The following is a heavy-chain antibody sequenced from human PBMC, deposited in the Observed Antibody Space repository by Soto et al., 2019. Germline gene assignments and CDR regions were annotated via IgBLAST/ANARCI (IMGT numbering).Heavy chain of an antibody. Sequence: QVQLQESGPGLVKPSETLSLTCTVSGGSISRYYWSWIRQPPGKGLEWIGYIYYTGITNYNPSLKSRVAISVDTSKNQFSLNLSSVTPEDTAVYYCAGGEWVVRNWFFDLWGRGTLVPVSS. V-gene: IGHV4-59*01. CDR1: GGSISRYY. J-gene: IGHJ2*01. CDR2: IYYTGIT. D-gene: IGHD6-19*01. CDR3: AGGEWVVRNWFFDL.